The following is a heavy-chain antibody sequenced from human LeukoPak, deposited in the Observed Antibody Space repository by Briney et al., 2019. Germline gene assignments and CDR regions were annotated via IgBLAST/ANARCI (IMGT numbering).Heavy chain of an antibody. J-gene: IGHJ4*02. CDR3: ARGVNSGYFDY. Sequence: SETLSLTCTVSGGSISSYYWSWIRQPPGKGLEWIGYIYYSGSTNYNPSLKSRVTISVDTSKNQFSLKLSSVAAADTAVYYCARGVNSGYFDYCGQGTLVTVSS. V-gene: IGHV4-59*01. CDR2: IYYSGST. D-gene: IGHD1-26*01. CDR1: GGSISSYY.